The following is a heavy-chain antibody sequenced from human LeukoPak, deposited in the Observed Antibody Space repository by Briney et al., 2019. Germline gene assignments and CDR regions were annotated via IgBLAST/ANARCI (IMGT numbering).Heavy chain of an antibody. V-gene: IGHV3-48*03. CDR3: ARIHNLGILAHFDY. Sequence: GGSLRLSCAASGFTFSSYEMNWVRQAPGKGLEWVSYINSGGSTLYYADSVKGRFTISRDNAKNSLYLQMNSRRAEDTAVYYCARIHNLGILAHFDYWGQGTLVTVSS. J-gene: IGHJ4*02. D-gene: IGHD1-1*01. CDR1: GFTFSSYE. CDR2: INSGGSTL.